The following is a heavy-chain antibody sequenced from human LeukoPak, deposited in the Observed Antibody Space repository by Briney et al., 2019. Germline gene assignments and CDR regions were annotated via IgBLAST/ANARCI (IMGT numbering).Heavy chain of an antibody. J-gene: IGHJ4*02. Sequence: GGSLRLSCAASGFTFSSYAMSWVRQAPGKGLEWVSAISGSGGGTYYADSVKGRFTISRDNSKNTLYLQMNSLRAEDTAVYYCAKNSGSSFDRNYWGQGTLVTVSS. CDR2: ISGSGGGT. V-gene: IGHV3-23*01. CDR1: GFTFSSYA. D-gene: IGHD6-13*01. CDR3: AKNSGSSFDRNY.